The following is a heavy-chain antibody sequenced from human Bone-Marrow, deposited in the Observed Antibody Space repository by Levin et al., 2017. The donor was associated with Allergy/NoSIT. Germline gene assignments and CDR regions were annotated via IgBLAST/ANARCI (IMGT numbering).Heavy chain of an antibody. CDR1: GFTFSNSW. CDR3: ARDQFRRATIGARWFDP. J-gene: IGHJ5*02. D-gene: IGHD5-24*01. V-gene: IGHV3-7*01. Sequence: SCAASGFTFSNSWMSWVRQAPGKGLEWVANIKEDGSEKYYADSVKGRFTISRDNAKNSLFVQMNSLRVEDTAVYYCARDQFRRATIGARWFDPWGQGTLVTVSS. CDR2: IKEDGSEK.